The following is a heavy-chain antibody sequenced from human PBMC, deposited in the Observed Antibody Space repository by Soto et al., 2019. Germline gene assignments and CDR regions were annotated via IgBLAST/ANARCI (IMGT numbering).Heavy chain of an antibody. J-gene: IGHJ3*02. V-gene: IGHV1-2*02. CDR1: GYTFTGYY. CDR3: ARVLFAYYDSSGDDDAFDI. D-gene: IGHD3-22*01. Sequence: GASVKVSCKASGYTFTGYYMHWVRQAPGQGLEWMGWINPNSGGTNYAQKFQGRVTMTRDTSISTAYMELSRLRSDDTAVYYCARVLFAYYDSSGDDDAFDIWGQGTMVTVSS. CDR2: INPNSGGT.